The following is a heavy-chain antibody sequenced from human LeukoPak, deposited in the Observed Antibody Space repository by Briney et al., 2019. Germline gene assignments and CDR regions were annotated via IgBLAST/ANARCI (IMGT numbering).Heavy chain of an antibody. Sequence: TPSETLSLTCTVSGGSVSSGSYYWSWIRQPPGKGLEWIGYIYYSGSTNYNPSLKSRVTISVDTSKNQFSLKLSSVTAADTAVYYCAFGELSSLYYGMDVWGQGTTVTVSS. CDR3: AFGELSSLYYGMDV. CDR2: IYYSGST. CDR1: GGSVSSGSYY. D-gene: IGHD3-10*01. J-gene: IGHJ6*02. V-gene: IGHV4-61*01.